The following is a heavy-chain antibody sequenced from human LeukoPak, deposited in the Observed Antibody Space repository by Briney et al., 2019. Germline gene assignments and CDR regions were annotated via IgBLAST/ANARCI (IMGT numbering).Heavy chain of an antibody. D-gene: IGHD5-18*01. V-gene: IGHV3-30*18. J-gene: IGHJ6*02. CDR1: GFTFSSYG. Sequence: GRSLRRSCAASGFTFSSYGMHWVRQAPGKGLRGGAVTPNVGSNKYYADSVKGRFTISRDNSKNTLYLQMNSLRAEDTAVYYCAKPEKGRGYSYGPGSMDVWGQGTTVTVSS. CDR3: AKPEKGRGYSYGPGSMDV. CDR2: TPNVGSNK.